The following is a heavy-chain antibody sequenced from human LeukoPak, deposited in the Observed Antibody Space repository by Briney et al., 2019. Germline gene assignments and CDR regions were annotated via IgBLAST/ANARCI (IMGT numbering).Heavy chain of an antibody. V-gene: IGHV4-61*01. CDR2: IYYSGST. CDR3: ARDLGRSDGMDV. Sequence: SETLSLTFTASGGSVSSGSYYWSWIRQPPGKGLEWIGYIYYSGSTNYNPSLKSRVTISVDTSKNQFSLKLSSVTAADTGVYYCARDLGRSDGMDVWGKGTTVTVSS. D-gene: IGHD3-16*01. J-gene: IGHJ6*04. CDR1: GGSVSSGSYY.